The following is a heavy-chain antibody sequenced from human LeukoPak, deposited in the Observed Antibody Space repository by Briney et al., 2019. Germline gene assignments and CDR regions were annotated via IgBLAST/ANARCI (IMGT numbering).Heavy chain of an antibody. CDR1: GFTFSSYW. Sequence: PGGSLRLSCAASGFTFSSYWMSWVRQAPGKGLEWVANIKEDGSEKNYVDSVKGRFTISRDNAKNSLYLQMNSLRAEDTAVYYCATVYLSWSEHWGQGTLVTVSS. CDR3: ATVYLSWSEH. CDR2: IKEDGSEK. D-gene: IGHD6-13*01. V-gene: IGHV3-7*01. J-gene: IGHJ1*01.